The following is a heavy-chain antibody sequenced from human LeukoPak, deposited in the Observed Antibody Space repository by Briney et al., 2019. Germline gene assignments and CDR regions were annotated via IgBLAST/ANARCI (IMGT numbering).Heavy chain of an antibody. J-gene: IGHJ5*02. D-gene: IGHD2-15*01. Sequence: GESLRLSCAASGFIFSDYVMIWVRQAPGKGLEWVSGITASGDRTYYADSVKGRFTISRDNSKNTLYLQMNSLRAEDTAVYYCAKDRSRSCSGGSCYSFWFDPWGQGTLVTVSS. CDR1: GFIFSDYV. V-gene: IGHV3-23*01. CDR3: AKDRSRSCSGGSCYSFWFDP. CDR2: ITASGDRT.